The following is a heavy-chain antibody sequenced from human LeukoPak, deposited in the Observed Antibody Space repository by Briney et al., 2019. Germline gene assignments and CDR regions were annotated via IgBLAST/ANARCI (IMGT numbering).Heavy chain of an antibody. Sequence: GGSLRLSCAPSGFTFGDYAMTWVRQAPGKRLEWVGFIRKKAYGGTREYAASVEGRFSISRDDSKSIAYLQMSSLKTEDTAIYYCARMPDPWMGFDYWGQGTLVTVSS. D-gene: IGHD2-2*01. V-gene: IGHV3-49*04. J-gene: IGHJ4*02. CDR3: ARMPDPWMGFDY. CDR2: IRKKAYGGTR. CDR1: GFTFGDYA.